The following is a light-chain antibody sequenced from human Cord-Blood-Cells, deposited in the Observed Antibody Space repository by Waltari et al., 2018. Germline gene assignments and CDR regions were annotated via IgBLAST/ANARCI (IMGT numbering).Light chain of an antibody. Sequence: QSALTQPASVSGSPGQSITIPCTGTSSDVGGYNYVSWYQQHPGKAPKLMIYDVSNRPSGVSNRFSGSKSGNTASLTISGLQAEDEADYYCSSYTSSSTWVFGGGTKLTVI. J-gene: IGLJ3*02. CDR1: SSDVGGYNY. V-gene: IGLV2-14*03. CDR2: DVS. CDR3: SSYTSSSTWV.